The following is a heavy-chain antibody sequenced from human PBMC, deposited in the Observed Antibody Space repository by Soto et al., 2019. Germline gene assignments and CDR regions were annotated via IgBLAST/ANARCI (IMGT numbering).Heavy chain of an antibody. CDR3: ARGLRTTPDDFLAAWFDS. CDR2: IYYSGST. J-gene: IGHJ5*01. CDR1: GGSIISCGYY. D-gene: IGHD3-3*01. V-gene: IGHV4-31*03. Sequence: SETLCLTCTVSGGSIISCGYYWSWIRQHPGKGLEWIGYIYYSGSTYYNPSLKSRVTISVDTSKNQFSLKLSSVTAADTAVYYCARGLRTTPDDFLAAWFDSWGQGTLVTVSS.